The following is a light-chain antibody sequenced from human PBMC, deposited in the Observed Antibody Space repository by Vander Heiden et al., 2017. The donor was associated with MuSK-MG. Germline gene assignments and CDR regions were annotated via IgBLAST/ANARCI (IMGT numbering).Light chain of an antibody. CDR1: NIGSKS. J-gene: IGLJ2*01. CDR2: DDS. CDR3: QVWDSSSDHVV. Sequence: SYVLTQPPSVVVAPGQTARITCGGNNIGSKSLHCNQQEPGQAPLLVVYDDSDRPSGIPERFSGSNSGNTATLTISRVEAGDEADYYCQVWDSSSDHVVFGGGTKLTVL. V-gene: IGLV3-21*02.